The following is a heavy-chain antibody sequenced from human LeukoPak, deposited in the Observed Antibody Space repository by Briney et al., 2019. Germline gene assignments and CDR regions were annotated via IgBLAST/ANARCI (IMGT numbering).Heavy chain of an antibody. CDR3: AMSNYYDSSGYYYYYYGMDV. Sequence: PGGSLRLSCAASGFTFSSYSMNWVRQAPGKGLEWVSSISSSSSYIYYADSVKGRFTISRDNAKYSLYLQMNSLRAEDTAVYYCAMSNYYDSSGYYYYYYGMDVWGQGTTVTVSS. J-gene: IGHJ6*02. CDR1: GFTFSSYS. D-gene: IGHD3-22*01. CDR2: ISSSSSYI. V-gene: IGHV3-21*01.